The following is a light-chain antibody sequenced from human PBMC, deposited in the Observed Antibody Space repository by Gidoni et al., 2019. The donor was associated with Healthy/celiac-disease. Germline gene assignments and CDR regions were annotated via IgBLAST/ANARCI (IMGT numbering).Light chain of an antibody. CDR2: KAS. Sequence: KPGKAPKLLIYKASSLESGVPSRFSGSGSGTEFTLTISSLQPDDIATYYCQQYDNYSLTFXRXTKVXIK. J-gene: IGKJ4*02. V-gene: IGKV1-5*03. CDR3: QQYDNYSLT.